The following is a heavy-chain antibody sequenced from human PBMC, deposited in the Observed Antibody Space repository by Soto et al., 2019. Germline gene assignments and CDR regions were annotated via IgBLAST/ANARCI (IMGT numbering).Heavy chain of an antibody. V-gene: IGHV4-38-2*01. J-gene: IGHJ4*02. CDR3: ATNNGSYTY. D-gene: IGHD1-26*01. Sequence: PSETVPVTSAVSGYSNSRVYFWRWIRQTPGKGQEWLGSIDHSGRPXYKSSVKSRVTISLDKSKKQWSLNLSSVTAADTAEYDCATNNGSYTYWGQGTLVT. CDR2: IDHSGRP. CDR1: GYSNSRVYF.